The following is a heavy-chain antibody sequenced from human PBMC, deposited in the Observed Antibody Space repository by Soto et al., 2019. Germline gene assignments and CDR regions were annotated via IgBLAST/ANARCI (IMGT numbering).Heavy chain of an antibody. J-gene: IGHJ4*02. Sequence: TSETLSLTCTVSGGSFSSYYWSWIRQIPGRGPEWIATIYYSGNTNSNPSLKSRVTISVDTSKNQFSLKLSSVTAADTAVYFCARLPRYCSGSNCYAGRSGLDSWGQGTLVTVSS. V-gene: IGHV4-59*08. CDR3: ARLPRYCSGSNCYAGRSGLDS. D-gene: IGHD2-2*01. CDR1: GGSFSSYY. CDR2: IYYSGNT.